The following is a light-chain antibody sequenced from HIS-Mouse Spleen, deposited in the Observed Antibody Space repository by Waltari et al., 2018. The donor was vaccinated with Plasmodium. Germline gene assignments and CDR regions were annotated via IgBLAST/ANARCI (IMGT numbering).Light chain of an antibody. CDR3: QQYNNWPPEVT. V-gene: IGKV3-15*01. CDR1: QSVSSN. Sequence: PGERATLSCRASQSVSSNLAWYQQKPGQAPRLLIYGASTRATGIPARFSGSGSGTEFTLTISSMQSEDFAVYYCQQYNNWPPEVTFGQGTKVEIK. J-gene: IGKJ1*01. CDR2: GAS.